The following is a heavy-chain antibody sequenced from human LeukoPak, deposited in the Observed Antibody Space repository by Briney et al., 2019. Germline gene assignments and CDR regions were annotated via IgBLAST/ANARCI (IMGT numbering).Heavy chain of an antibody. CDR3: ARGRITIFGVADMGGFDY. CDR1: GFTFSNYW. Sequence: GGSLRLSCVFTGFTFSNYWMSWVRQAPGKGLEWVANIKQDESEKHYVDSVKGRFTISRDNAKNSLYLQMNSLRAEDTAVYYCARGRITIFGVADMGGFDYWGQGSLVTVSS. J-gene: IGHJ4*02. V-gene: IGHV3-7*03. CDR2: IKQDESEK. D-gene: IGHD3-3*01.